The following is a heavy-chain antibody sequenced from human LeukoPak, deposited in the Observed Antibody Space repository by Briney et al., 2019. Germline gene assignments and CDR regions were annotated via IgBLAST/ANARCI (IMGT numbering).Heavy chain of an antibody. CDR2: IWYDGSNK. Sequence: GGSLRLSCAASGFTFSSYGMHWVRQAPGKGLEWVAVIWYDGSNKYYADSVKGRFTISRDNSKNTLYLQMNSLRAEDTAVYYCARYGDDEYYFDYWGQGTLVTVSS. CDR1: GFTFSSYG. CDR3: ARYGDDEYYFDY. J-gene: IGHJ4*02. D-gene: IGHD4-17*01. V-gene: IGHV3-33*01.